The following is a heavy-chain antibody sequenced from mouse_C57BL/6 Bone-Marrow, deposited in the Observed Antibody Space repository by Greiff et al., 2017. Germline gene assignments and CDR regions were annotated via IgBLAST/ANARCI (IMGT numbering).Heavy chain of an antibody. CDR3: ARLGWLLRGFAY. CDR2: INPSSGYT. CDR1: GYTFTSYW. V-gene: IGHV1-7*01. D-gene: IGHD2-3*01. Sequence: QVHVKQSGAELAKPGASVKLSRKASGYTFTSYWMHWVKQRPGQGLEWIGYINPSSGYTKYNQKFKDKATLTADKSSSTAYMQLSSLTYEDSAVYYCARLGWLLRGFAYWGQGTLVTVSA. J-gene: IGHJ3*01.